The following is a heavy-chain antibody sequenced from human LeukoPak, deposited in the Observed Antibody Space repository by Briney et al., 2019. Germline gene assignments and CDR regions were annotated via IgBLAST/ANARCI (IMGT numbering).Heavy chain of an antibody. CDR3: AIVNPWGYCSSTSCHNWFDP. CDR1: GGSFSGYY. V-gene: IGHV4-34*01. J-gene: IGHJ5*02. Sequence: SETMSLTCAVYGGSFSGYYWSWIRQPPGKGLEWIGEINHSGSTNYNPSLKSRVTISVDTSKNQFSLKLSSVTAADTAVYYCAIVNPWGYCSSTSCHNWFDPWGQGTLVTVSS. D-gene: IGHD2-2*01. CDR2: INHSGST.